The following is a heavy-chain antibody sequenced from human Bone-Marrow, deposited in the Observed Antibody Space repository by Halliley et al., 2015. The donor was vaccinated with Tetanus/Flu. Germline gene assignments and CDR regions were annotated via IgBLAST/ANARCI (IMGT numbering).Heavy chain of an antibody. D-gene: IGHD6-19*01. V-gene: IGHV4-61*03. CDR3: ARDRGRVAVAGFDY. CDR2: VYSDGST. J-gene: IGHJ4*02. Sequence: LGGIGYVYSDGSTNYNPPLKSRVSMSVDTSKKHFSLNLRSVTAADTAVYFCARDRGRVAVAGFDYWGQGMLVTVSS.